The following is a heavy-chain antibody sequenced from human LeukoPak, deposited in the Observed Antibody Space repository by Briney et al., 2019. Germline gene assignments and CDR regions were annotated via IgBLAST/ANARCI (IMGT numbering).Heavy chain of an antibody. Sequence: GGSLRLSCAASGFTFSNAWMSWVRQAPGKGPEWVGRIKSKTDGGTTDYAAPVKGRFTISRDDSKNTLYLQMNSLKTEDTAVYYCTTDLVVPAATTLTDYWGQGTLVTVSS. CDR2: IKSKTDGGTT. D-gene: IGHD2-2*01. CDR1: GFTFSNAW. CDR3: TTDLVVPAATTLTDY. J-gene: IGHJ4*02. V-gene: IGHV3-15*01.